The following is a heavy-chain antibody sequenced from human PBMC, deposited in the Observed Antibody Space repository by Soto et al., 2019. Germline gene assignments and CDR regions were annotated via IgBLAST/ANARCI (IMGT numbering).Heavy chain of an antibody. CDR2: INPNSGGT. J-gene: IGHJ4*02. D-gene: IGHD1-1*01. Sequence: ASEVSCKASGYTFSDYYIHWVLHSPGQGLEWMGWINPNSGGTKYAPKFQGGVTMTRDTSITTAYMELSRLRSGDTAVYYCAREPATAKPEGVDFWGQGTPVTVSS. CDR1: GYTFSDYY. CDR3: AREPATAKPEGVDF. V-gene: IGHV1-2*02.